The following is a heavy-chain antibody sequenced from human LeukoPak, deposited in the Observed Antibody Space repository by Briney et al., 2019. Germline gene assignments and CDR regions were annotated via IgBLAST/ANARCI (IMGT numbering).Heavy chain of an antibody. CDR2: IYYSGST. CDR3: ARVYITIFGVVIPQYFDY. J-gene: IGHJ4*02. D-gene: IGHD3-3*01. V-gene: IGHV4-39*07. CDR1: GGSISSSSYY. Sequence: SETLSLTCTVSGGSISSSSYYWGWIRQPPGKGLEWIGSIYYSGSTYYNPSLKSRVTISVDTSKNQFSLKLSSVTAADTAVYYCARVYITIFGVVIPQYFDYWGQGTLVTVSS.